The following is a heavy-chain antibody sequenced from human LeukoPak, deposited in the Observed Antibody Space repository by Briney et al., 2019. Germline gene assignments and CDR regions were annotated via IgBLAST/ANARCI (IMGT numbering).Heavy chain of an antibody. J-gene: IGHJ5*02. CDR2: IYYSGST. V-gene: IGHV4-39*01. Sequence: PSETLSLTCTVSGGSITSSSYYWGWIRQPPGKGLEWIGSIYYSGSTYYNPSLKSRVTISVDTSKNQFSLKLSSVTAADTAVYYCARASNWFDPWGQGTLVTVSS. CDR3: ARASNWFDP. CDR1: GGSITSSSYY.